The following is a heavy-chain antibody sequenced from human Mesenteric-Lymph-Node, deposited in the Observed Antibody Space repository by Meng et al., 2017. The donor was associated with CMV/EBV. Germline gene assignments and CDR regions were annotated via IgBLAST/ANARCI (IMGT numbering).Heavy chain of an antibody. Sequence: VHRVESGGGLVQPGGSLRLSCAASGFNVRDKYMSWVRQAPGKGLEWVCIIYRGDNTYYIDSVKDRFTVSRDNSKNTMYLQMNSLRVEDTAVYYCTGDSVSNPNLDYWGQGTLVTVSS. D-gene: IGHD3-10*01. J-gene: IGHJ4*02. CDR1: GFNVRDKY. V-gene: IGHV3-66*01. CDR2: IYRGDNT. CDR3: TGDSVSNPNLDY.